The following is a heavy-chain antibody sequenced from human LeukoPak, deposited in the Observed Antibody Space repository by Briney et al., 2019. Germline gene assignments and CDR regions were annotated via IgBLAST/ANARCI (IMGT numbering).Heavy chain of an antibody. CDR2: INHSGST. D-gene: IGHD6-13*01. CDR1: GGSFSGYY. CDR3: ARFPLIAAAGHDAFDI. V-gene: IGHV4-34*01. J-gene: IGHJ3*02. Sequence: SETLSLTCVVYGGSFSGYYWSWIRQPPGKGLEWIGEINHSGSTNYNPSLKSRVTISVDTSKNQFSLKLSSVTAADTAVYYCARFPLIAAAGHDAFDIWGQGTMVTVSS.